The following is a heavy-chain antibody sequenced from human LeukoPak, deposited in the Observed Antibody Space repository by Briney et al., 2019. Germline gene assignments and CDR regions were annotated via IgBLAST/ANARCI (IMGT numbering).Heavy chain of an antibody. Sequence: PGASLRLSCAASGFTFSSYAMSWVRQAPGKGLEWVSAISGSGGSTYYADSVKGRFTISRDNSKNTLYPQMNSLRAEDTAVYYCAKEVVAARRYYYYGMDVWGQGTTVTVSS. CDR2: ISGSGGST. D-gene: IGHD6-6*01. CDR1: GFTFSSYA. V-gene: IGHV3-23*01. CDR3: AKEVVAARRYYYYGMDV. J-gene: IGHJ6*02.